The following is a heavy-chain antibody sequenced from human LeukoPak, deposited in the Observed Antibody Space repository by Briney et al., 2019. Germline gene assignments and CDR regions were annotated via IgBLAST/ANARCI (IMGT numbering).Heavy chain of an antibody. J-gene: IGHJ4*02. D-gene: IGHD3-10*01. CDR1: GFTFSSYS. CDR2: ISGSGGST. CDR3: AKDDSGVLWFGESSPTY. Sequence: GGSLRLSCAASGFTFSSYSMNWVRQAPGKGLEWVSAISGSGGSTYYADSVKGRFTISRDNSKDTLYLQMNSLRAEDTAVYYCAKDDSGVLWFGESSPTYWGQGTLVTVSS. V-gene: IGHV3-23*01.